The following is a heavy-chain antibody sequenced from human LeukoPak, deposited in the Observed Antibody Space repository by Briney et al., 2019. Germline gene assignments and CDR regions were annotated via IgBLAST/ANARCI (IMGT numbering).Heavy chain of an antibody. Sequence: PGGSLRLSCAASGFTFSSYGMHWVRQAPGKGLEWVAVISYDGSNEYYADSVKGRFTISRDNSKNTLYLQMNSLRAEDTAVYYCARPPKTRGTTPLFDYWGQGTLVTVSS. CDR1: GFTFSSYG. CDR3: ARPPKTRGTTPLFDY. V-gene: IGHV3-30*03. D-gene: IGHD3-16*01. J-gene: IGHJ4*02. CDR2: ISYDGSNE.